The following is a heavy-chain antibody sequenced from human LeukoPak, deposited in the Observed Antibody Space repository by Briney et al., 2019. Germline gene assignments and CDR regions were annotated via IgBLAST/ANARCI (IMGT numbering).Heavy chain of an antibody. CDR3: ARDGPAPDWDLDY. D-gene: IGHD3-9*01. J-gene: IGHJ4*02. Sequence: QPGRSLRLSCAASGFTFSSYWMHWVRQAPGKKLVWVSQIKTDGSSTIYADSVKGRFTVSRDNAKNTLYLQIHSLRVEDTAIYYCARDGPAPDWDLDYWGQGTLVTVSS. CDR2: IKTDGSST. CDR1: GFTFSSYW. V-gene: IGHV3-74*01.